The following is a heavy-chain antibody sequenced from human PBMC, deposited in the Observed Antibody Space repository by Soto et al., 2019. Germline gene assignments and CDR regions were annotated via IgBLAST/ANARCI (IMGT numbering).Heavy chain of an antibody. Sequence: GGSLRLSCEVSGFTFRDTYMSWIRQAPGKGLEWVSYISSSGDNIYYADSAKGRFTISRDTDDNALYLQMNSLRDEDTAVYYCVRDGSGNLYLNWFDPWGQGTLVTVSS. CDR2: ISSSGDNI. D-gene: IGHD6-19*01. J-gene: IGHJ5*02. CDR1: GFTFRDTY. CDR3: VRDGSGNLYLNWFDP. V-gene: IGHV3-11*04.